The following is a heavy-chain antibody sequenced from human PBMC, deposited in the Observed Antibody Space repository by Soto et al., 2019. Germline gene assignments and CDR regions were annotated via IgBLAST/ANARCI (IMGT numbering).Heavy chain of an antibody. CDR3: ASVSLFRVLSDNAFDI. CDR1: GYTFTGYY. D-gene: IGHD2-2*01. J-gene: IGHJ3*02. V-gene: IGHV1-2*02. Sequence: GASVKVSCKASGYTFTGYYMHWVRQAPGQGLEWMGWINPNSGGTNYAQKFQGRVTMTRDTSISTAYMELSRLRSDDTAVYYCASVSLFRVLSDNAFDIWGQGTMVTVSS. CDR2: INPNSGGT.